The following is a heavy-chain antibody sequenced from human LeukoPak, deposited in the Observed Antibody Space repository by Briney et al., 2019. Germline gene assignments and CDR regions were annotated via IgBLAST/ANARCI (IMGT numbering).Heavy chain of an antibody. V-gene: IGHV3-21*01. CDR2: ISNSGDYI. CDR1: GFTFSSYS. Sequence: TGGSLRLSCAASGFTFSSYSMNWVRQGPGKGLEWVASISNSGDYISYADSLKGRFTISRDNAKNSLFLQMSSLRAEDTAVYYCAREMYAGWYFAFDIWGQGTMVTVSS. D-gene: IGHD6-19*01. CDR3: AREMYAGWYFAFDI. J-gene: IGHJ3*02.